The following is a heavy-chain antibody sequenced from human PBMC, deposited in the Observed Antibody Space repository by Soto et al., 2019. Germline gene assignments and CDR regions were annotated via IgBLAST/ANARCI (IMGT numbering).Heavy chain of an antibody. J-gene: IGHJ4*02. CDR3: ARDRAGDHDLDY. CDR1: GGSISSGGYY. V-gene: IGHV4-31*03. Sequence: QVQLQESGPGLVKPSQTLSLTCTVSGGSISSGGYYWSWIRQHPGKGLEWIGYIYYSGSTYYNPSLKSRVTISVDTSKNQFSRKLSSVTAADTAVYYCARDRAGDHDLDYWGQGTLVTVSS. CDR2: IYYSGST. D-gene: IGHD2-21*02.